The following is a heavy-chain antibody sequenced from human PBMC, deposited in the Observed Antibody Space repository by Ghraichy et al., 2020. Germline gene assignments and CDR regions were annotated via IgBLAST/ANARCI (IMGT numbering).Heavy chain of an antibody. CDR1: GGSFSGYC. CDR3: ARGGVGATALDY. J-gene: IGHJ4*02. D-gene: IGHD1-26*01. V-gene: IGHV4-34*01. CDR2: INHSGST. Sequence: SETLSLTCAVYGGSFSGYCWRWIRQPPGQGLEWIGEINHSGSTNYNPSLKSRVTISVDTSKNQFSLKLSSVTAADTAVYYCARGGVGATALDYWGQGTLVTVSS.